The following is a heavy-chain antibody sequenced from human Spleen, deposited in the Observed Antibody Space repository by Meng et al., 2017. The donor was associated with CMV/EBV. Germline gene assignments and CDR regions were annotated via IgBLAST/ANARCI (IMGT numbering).Heavy chain of an antibody. V-gene: IGHV5-51*01. CDR3: ARPAGTELMDAFDI. J-gene: IGHJ3*02. CDR2: IYPGDSDT. CDR1: GYSFTNYW. D-gene: IGHD6-19*01. Sequence: GGSLRLSCKGSGYSFTNYWIGWVRQMPGKGLEWMGIIYPGDSDTRYSPSFQGQVTISADKSISTAYLQWSSLKASDTAMYYCARPAGTELMDAFDIWGQGTMVTVSS.